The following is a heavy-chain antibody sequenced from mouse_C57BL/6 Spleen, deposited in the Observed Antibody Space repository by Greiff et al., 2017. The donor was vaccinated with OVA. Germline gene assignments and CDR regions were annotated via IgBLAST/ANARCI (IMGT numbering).Heavy chain of an antibody. D-gene: IGHD3-2*02. V-gene: IGHV1-82*01. Sequence: LVKPGASVKISCKASGYAFSSSWMNWVKQRPGKGLEWIGRIYPGDGDTNYNGKFKGKATLTADKSSSTAYMQLSSLTSEDSAVYFCATQTAQATNFDYWGQGTTLTVSS. CDR3: ATQTAQATNFDY. CDR1: GYAFSSSW. J-gene: IGHJ2*01. CDR2: IYPGDGDT.